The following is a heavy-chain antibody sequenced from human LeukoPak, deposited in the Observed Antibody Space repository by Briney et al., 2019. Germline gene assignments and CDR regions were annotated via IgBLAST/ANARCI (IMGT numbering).Heavy chain of an antibody. Sequence: SQTLSLTCDISGDSVSSNSAVWNWIRQSPSRGLEWLGRTYYRSKWYNDYAVSVKSRITINPDTSKNHFSLQLKSVSPEDTAVYYCARGDWYSSSWYSSNYYYYYMDVWGKGTTVTVSS. J-gene: IGHJ6*03. D-gene: IGHD6-13*01. V-gene: IGHV6-1*01. CDR3: ARGDWYSSSWYSSNYYYYYMDV. CDR2: TYYRSKWYN. CDR1: GDSVSSNSAV.